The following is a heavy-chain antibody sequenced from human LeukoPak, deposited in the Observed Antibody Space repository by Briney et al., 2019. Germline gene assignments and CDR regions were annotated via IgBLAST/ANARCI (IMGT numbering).Heavy chain of an antibody. V-gene: IGHV3-30*02. J-gene: IGHJ6*03. CDR1: GFTFSSYG. CDR3: AKDGVPGYCSSTSCYGYYMDV. Sequence: GGSLRLSCAASGFTFSSYGMHWVRQAPGKGLEWVAFIRYDGSNKYYADSVRGRFTISRDNSKNTLYLQMNSLRAEDTAVYYCAKDGVPGYCSSTSCYGYYMDVWGKGTTVTVSS. CDR2: IRYDGSNK. D-gene: IGHD2-2*01.